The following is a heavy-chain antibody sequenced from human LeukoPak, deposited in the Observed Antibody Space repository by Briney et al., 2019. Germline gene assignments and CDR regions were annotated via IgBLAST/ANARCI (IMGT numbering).Heavy chain of an antibody. CDR1: GFTFSSYW. V-gene: IGHV3-21*01. J-gene: IGHJ4*02. CDR2: ISSSSSYI. D-gene: IGHD5-18*01. Sequence: GGSLRLSCAASGFTFSSYWMSWVRQAPGKGLEWVSSISSSSSYIYYADSVKGRFTISRDNAKNSLYLQMNSLRAEDTAVYYCALTAMVTRNDYWGQGTLVTVSS. CDR3: ALTAMVTRNDY.